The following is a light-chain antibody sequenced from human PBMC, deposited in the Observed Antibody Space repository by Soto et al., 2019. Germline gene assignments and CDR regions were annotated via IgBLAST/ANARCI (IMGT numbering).Light chain of an antibody. J-gene: IGKJ1*01. CDR1: QSVSSSY. CDR3: QQYSRWWT. CDR2: GAS. Sequence: EIVLTQSPGTLSLSPGERATLSCRASQSVSSSYLAWYQQKPGQAPRLLIYGASSKATGIPDRFSGSGSEADFTLTISRLEPEDVAVYYCQQYSRWWTFGQGTKVEIK. V-gene: IGKV3-20*01.